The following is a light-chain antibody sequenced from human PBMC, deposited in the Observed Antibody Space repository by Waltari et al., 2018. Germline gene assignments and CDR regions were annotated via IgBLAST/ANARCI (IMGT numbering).Light chain of an antibody. CDR2: DVT. J-gene: IGLJ3*02. CDR1: GSAAVASES. Sequence: QSALTQPASVSGSPGQSITISCSGIGSAAVASESVSWHQHHPDKAPQLIIYDVTNRPSGVSDRFSASESANTASLTISRLQPEDEGDYFCSSQTLDGLILFGGGTRLTVL. V-gene: IGLV2-14*03. CDR3: SSQTLDGLIL.